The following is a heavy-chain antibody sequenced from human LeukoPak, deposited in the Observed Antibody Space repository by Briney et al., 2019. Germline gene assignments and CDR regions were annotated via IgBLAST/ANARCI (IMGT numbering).Heavy chain of an antibody. CDR2: ISWNSGII. Sequence: PGGSLRLSCAASGFTFDDYAMHWVRQAPGKGLEWVSGISWNSGIIGYADSVKGRFTISRDNAKNSLYLQMNSLRAEDTALYYCAKDMAPGYSSSLFSPDYWGQGTLVTVSS. J-gene: IGHJ4*02. CDR1: GFTFDDYA. V-gene: IGHV3-9*01. CDR3: AKDMAPGYSSSLFSPDY. D-gene: IGHD6-13*01.